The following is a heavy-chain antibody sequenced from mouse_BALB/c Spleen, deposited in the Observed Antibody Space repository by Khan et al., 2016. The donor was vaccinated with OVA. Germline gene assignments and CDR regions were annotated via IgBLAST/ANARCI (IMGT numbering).Heavy chain of an antibody. CDR2: IWSAGST. D-gene: IGHD2-4*01. Sequence: QVQLKQSGPGLVQPSQSLSITYTVSGFSLPNYSVHWVRQSPGKGLEWLGVIWSAGSTDYNEAFISRLTISKDNSRSQVFFKMNNLQPNDTAIYYCARRGYDYGRGALFAYWGQGTLVTVSA. V-gene: IGHV2-2*02. CDR1: GFSLPNYS. J-gene: IGHJ3*01. CDR3: ARRGYDYGRGALFAY.